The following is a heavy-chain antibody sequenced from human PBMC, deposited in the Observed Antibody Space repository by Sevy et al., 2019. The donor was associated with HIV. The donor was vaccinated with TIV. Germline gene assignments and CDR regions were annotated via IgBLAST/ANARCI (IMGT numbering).Heavy chain of an antibody. J-gene: IGHJ4*02. CDR2: ISGSGGST. CDR3: AKDRMATRHVDFDY. D-gene: IGHD5-12*01. V-gene: IGHV3-23*01. Sequence: GGSLRLSCAASGFTFSSYAMSWVRQAPGKGLEWVSAISGSGGSTYYADSVKGQFTISRDNSKNTLYLQMNSLRAEDTAVYYCAKDRMATRHVDFDYWGQGTLVTVSS. CDR1: GFTFSSYA.